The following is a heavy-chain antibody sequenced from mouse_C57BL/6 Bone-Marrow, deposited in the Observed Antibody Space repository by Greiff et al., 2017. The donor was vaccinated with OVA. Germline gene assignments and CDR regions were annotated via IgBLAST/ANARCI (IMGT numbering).Heavy chain of an antibody. V-gene: IGHV3-6*01. CDR2: ISYDGIQ. Sequence: EVKLVESGPGLVKPSQSLSLTCSFTGYSITRGSYWTWIRQFPGNNLEWMCYISYDGIQNYNPSLNNRISITRDTSKNQFFLKLNSVTTEDTATYYCARELLRYFAYGGQGTLVTVSA. J-gene: IGHJ3*01. D-gene: IGHD1-1*01. CDR3: ARELLRYFAY. CDR1: GYSITRGSY.